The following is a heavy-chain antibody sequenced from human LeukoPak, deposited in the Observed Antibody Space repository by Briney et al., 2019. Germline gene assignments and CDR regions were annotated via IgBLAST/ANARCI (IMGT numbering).Heavy chain of an antibody. V-gene: IGHV3-30*01. Sequence: GGSLRLSCAASGFTFSSYAMHWVRQAPGKGLEWVAVISYDGSNKYYADSVKGRFTISRDNSKNTLYLQMNSLRAEDTAVYYCARDFSGTVTTVTTRFNWFDPWGQGTLVTVSS. CDR1: GFTFSSYA. J-gene: IGHJ5*02. D-gene: IGHD4-17*01. CDR2: ISYDGSNK. CDR3: ARDFSGTVTTVTTRFNWFDP.